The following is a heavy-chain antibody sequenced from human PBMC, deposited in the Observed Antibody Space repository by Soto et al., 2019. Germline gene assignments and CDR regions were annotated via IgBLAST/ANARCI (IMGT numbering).Heavy chain of an antibody. CDR3: ARHNIVATTWGNNYFDY. Sequence: SETLSLTCTVSGGSISSSSYYWGWIRQPPGKGLEWIGSIYYSGSTYYNPSLKSRVTISVDTSKNQFSLKLSSVTAADTAVYYCARHNIVATTWGNNYFDYWGQGTLVTVSS. CDR2: IYYSGST. CDR1: GGSISSSSYY. D-gene: IGHD5-12*01. V-gene: IGHV4-39*01. J-gene: IGHJ4*02.